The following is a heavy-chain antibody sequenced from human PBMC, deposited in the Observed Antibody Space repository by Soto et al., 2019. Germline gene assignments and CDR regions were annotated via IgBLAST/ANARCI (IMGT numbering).Heavy chain of an antibody. CDR3: ARHSASWQWFDY. V-gene: IGHV4-31*03. CDR2: IYYSGST. Sequence: QVQLQESGPGLVTPSQTLSLTCSVSGGSISSGGYYWSWIRQHPEKGLEWIGYIYYSGSTNYNPALKSRVIISVDTSSNRFSLDLRSVTDAATAIYYCARHSASWQWFDYWGQGTLVTVSA. CDR1: GGSISSGGYY. D-gene: IGHD1-26*01. J-gene: IGHJ5*01.